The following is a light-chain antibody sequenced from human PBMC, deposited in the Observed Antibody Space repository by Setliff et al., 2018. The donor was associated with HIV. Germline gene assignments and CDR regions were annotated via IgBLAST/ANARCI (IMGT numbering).Light chain of an antibody. CDR1: SSDIGGYNF. V-gene: IGLV2-14*03. CDR2: DTT. CDR3: SSYTSSSTYV. Sequence: QSALTQPASVSGSPGQSITISCTGTSSDIGGYNFVSWYQQYPGEAPKLIISDTTKRPSGVSDRFSASKSGNTASLTISGLRAEDEADYYCSSYTSSSTYVFGLGTKVTVL. J-gene: IGLJ1*01.